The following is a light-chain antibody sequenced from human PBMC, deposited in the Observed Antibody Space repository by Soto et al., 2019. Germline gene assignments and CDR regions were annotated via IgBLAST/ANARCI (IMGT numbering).Light chain of an antibody. CDR3: HSRA. CDR2: DAS. CDR1: QTISRW. J-gene: IGKJ5*01. Sequence: TQSPSTLSPTVGDEVTITCRASQTISRWLAWYQQKPGRAPKLLIYDASTLESGVPSRFSGSGSETEFTLTISRLQPDDFATYFCHSRAFGQGTRLEIK. V-gene: IGKV1-5*01.